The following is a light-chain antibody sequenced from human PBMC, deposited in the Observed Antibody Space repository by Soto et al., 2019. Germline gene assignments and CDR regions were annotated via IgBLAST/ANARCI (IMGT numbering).Light chain of an antibody. Sequence: QSALTQPASVSGSPGQSITISCTGTSSDVGGYNYVSWYQQHPGKAPKLMIYDVSNRPSGVSNRFSGSKSGNTASLTISVLQAEDEAYYYCSSYTSSSFYVFGTGTKLTVL. CDR1: SSDVGGYNY. J-gene: IGLJ1*01. CDR3: SSYTSSSFYV. CDR2: DVS. V-gene: IGLV2-14*01.